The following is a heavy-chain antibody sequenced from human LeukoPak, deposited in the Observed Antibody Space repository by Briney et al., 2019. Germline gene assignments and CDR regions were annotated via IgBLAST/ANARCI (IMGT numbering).Heavy chain of an antibody. J-gene: IGHJ4*02. V-gene: IGHV3-7*03. D-gene: IGHD3-10*02. Sequence: GGSLRLSCVAAGYTFSPYWMSWVRQTPGKGLEWVASISNGGSATYYVDSVRGRFTISRDDAKNSLFLQMNGLRADDTAVYYCTRENYVPDSWGQGTLVTVSS. CDR1: GYTFSPYW. CDR3: TRENYVPDS. CDR2: ISNGGSAT.